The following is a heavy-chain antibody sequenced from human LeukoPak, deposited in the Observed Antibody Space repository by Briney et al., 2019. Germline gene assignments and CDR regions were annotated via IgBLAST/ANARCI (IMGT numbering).Heavy chain of an antibody. CDR3: ARDKDYYYMDV. J-gene: IGHJ6*03. V-gene: IGHV1-8*01. Sequence: ASVKVSCKTSGYPFTTYEINWVRQAAGQGLEWMGWVHPDTGYADYAQKFQGRVTMTSDTSISTAYMELSSLRSDDTAVYFCARDKDYYYMDVWGKGTTVTVSS. CDR1: GYPFTTYE. CDR2: VHPDTGYA.